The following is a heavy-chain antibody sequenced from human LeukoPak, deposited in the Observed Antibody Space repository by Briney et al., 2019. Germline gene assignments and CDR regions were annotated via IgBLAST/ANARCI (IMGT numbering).Heavy chain of an antibody. CDR2: IHTSKNYI. D-gene: IGHD5-18*01. J-gene: IGHJ4*02. Sequence: GGSLRLSCAASGFTFSSYNMNWVRQAPGKGLEWVASIHTSKNYIYYANSLKGRFTISRDNTKNSLYLHMNSLRAEDTAVYCCARRATTERGYSYGLDYWGQGTLVTVSS. CDR1: GFTFSSYN. CDR3: ARRATTERGYSYGLDY. V-gene: IGHV3-21*01.